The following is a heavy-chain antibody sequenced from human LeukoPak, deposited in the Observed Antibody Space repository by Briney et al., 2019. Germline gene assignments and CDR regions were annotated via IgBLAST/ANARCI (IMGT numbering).Heavy chain of an antibody. D-gene: IGHD3-22*01. CDR2: IYYSGST. J-gene: IGHJ4*02. Sequence: SETLSLTCTVSGGSISSGDYYWSWIRQPPGKGLEWIGYIYYSGSTNYNPSLKSRVTISVDKSKNQFSLKLSSVTAADTAVYYCAREEGDDSSGYYYFDYWGQGTLVTVSS. V-gene: IGHV4-30-4*01. CDR1: GGSISSGDYY. CDR3: AREEGDDSSGYYYFDY.